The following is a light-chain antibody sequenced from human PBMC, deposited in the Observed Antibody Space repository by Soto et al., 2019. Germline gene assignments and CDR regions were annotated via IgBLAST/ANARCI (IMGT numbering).Light chain of an antibody. Sequence: QSALTQPASVSGSPGQSITISCTGTSSDVGSYNLVSWYHLVSWYQQHPGKAPKLMIYEDTKRPSGVSNRFSGSKSGNTASLTISGLQAEDEADYYCCSYASSSTYYVFGTGTKLTVL. CDR3: CSYASSSTYYV. CDR1: SSDVGSYNLVSWYHL. CDR2: EDT. J-gene: IGLJ1*01. V-gene: IGLV2-23*01.